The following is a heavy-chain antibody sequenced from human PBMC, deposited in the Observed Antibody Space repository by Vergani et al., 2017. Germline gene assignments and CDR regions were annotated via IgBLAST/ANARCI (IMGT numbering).Heavy chain of an antibody. D-gene: IGHD3-3*01. CDR3: AREDVRFFSHYYYYGMDV. Sequence: QVQLQQWGAGLLKPSETLSLTCAVYGGSFSGYYWSWIRQPAGKGLEWIGRIYTSGSTNYNPSLKSRVTMSVDTSKNQFSLKLSSVTAADTAVYYCAREDVRFFSHYYYYGMDVWGQGTTVTVSS. V-gene: IGHV4-59*10. J-gene: IGHJ6*02. CDR2: IYTSGST. CDR1: GGSFSGYY.